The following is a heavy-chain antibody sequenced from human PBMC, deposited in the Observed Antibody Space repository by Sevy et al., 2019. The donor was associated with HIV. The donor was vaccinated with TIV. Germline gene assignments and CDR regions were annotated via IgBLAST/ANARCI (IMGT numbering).Heavy chain of an antibody. CDR3: ARALYSSGWDY. J-gene: IGHJ4*02. CDR2: ISYDGSNK. V-gene: IGHV3-30-3*01. CDR1: GFTFSSYA. Sequence: GESLKISCAASGFTFSSYAMHWVRQAPGKGLEWVAVISYDGSNKYYADSVKGRFTISRDNSKNTLYLQMNSLRAEDTAVYYCARALYSSGWDYWGQGTLVTVSS. D-gene: IGHD6-19*01.